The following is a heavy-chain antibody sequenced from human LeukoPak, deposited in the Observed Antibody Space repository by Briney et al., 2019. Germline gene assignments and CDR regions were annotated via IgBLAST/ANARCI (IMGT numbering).Heavy chain of an antibody. D-gene: IGHD1-26*01. CDR2: ISSSSSYI. CDR3: ARAHGGSYSAFDY. CDR1: GFTFSSYE. V-gene: IGHV3-21*01. Sequence: GGSLRLSCAASGFTFSSYEMNWVRQAPGKGLEWVSSISSSSSYIYYADSVKGRFTISRDNAKNSLYLQMNSLRAEDTAVYYCARAHGGSYSAFDYWGQGTLVTVSS. J-gene: IGHJ4*02.